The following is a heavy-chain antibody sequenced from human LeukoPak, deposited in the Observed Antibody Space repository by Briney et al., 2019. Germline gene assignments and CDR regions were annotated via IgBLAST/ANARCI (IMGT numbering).Heavy chain of an antibody. CDR1: GGSFSGYY. D-gene: IGHD1-26*01. J-gene: IGHJ4*02. Sequence: EPSETLSLTCAVYGGSFSGYYWSWIRQPPGKGLEWIGEINHSGSTYYNPSLKSRVTISVDTSKNQFSLKLSSVTAADTAVYYCARGTIVGATTDYWGQGTLVTVSS. CDR2: INHSGST. V-gene: IGHV4-34*01. CDR3: ARGTIVGATTDY.